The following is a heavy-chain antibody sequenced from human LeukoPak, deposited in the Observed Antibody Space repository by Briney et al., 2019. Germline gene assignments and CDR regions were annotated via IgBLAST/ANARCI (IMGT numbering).Heavy chain of an antibody. J-gene: IGHJ4*02. Sequence: GGSLRLSCEASGFALSRYSMNWVRQAPGKGLEWIGRSKNKANAYSTVYAASVKGRFTFSRDDPKNSLYLQMDSLKDEDTAVYYCSRIFYHGSTGYYPDHWGQGTLVTVSS. CDR3: SRIFYHGSTGYYPDH. V-gene: IGHV3-72*01. CDR1: GFALSRYS. CDR2: SKNKANAYST. D-gene: IGHD3-9*01.